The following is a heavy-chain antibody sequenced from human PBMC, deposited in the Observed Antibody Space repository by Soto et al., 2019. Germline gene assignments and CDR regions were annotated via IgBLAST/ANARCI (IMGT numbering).Heavy chain of an antibody. CDR3: ARAPGYYGSGSYFGFYYYGMDI. CDR1: GGTFSSYA. CDR2: IIPIFGTA. J-gene: IGHJ6*02. D-gene: IGHD3-10*01. V-gene: IGHV1-69*06. Sequence: QVQLVQSGAEVKKPGSSVKVSCKASGGTFSSYAISWVRQAPGQGLEWMGGIIPIFGTANYAQKFQGRVTITADKSTSTAYMELSSLRSEDTAVYYCARAPGYYGSGSYFGFYYYGMDIWGQGTTVTVSS.